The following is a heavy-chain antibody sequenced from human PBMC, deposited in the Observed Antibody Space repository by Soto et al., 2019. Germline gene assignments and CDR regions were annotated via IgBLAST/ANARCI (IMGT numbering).Heavy chain of an antibody. J-gene: IGHJ6*02. CDR1: GDSISSYS. D-gene: IGHD2-15*01. CDR2: IHYNGNT. Sequence: PSETLSLTCTVSGDSISSYSWSWIRQPPGKGLEWIGNIHYNGNTKYSPSLKSRVTMSVDTSKNHFSLKLISVTTADTAVYYCARVRMNYYYYGMDVWGQGTTVTVS. V-gene: IGHV4-59*01. CDR3: ARVRMNYYYYGMDV.